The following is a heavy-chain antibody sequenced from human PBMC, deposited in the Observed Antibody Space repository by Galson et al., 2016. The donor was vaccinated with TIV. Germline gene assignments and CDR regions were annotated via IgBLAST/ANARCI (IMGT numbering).Heavy chain of an antibody. CDR3: AQRHMTLSTGPDAFGM. CDR2: IYWDDDK. CDR1: GFSLSTGGVG. Sequence: PALVKPTQTLTLTCTFSGFSLSTGGVGVGWIRQPQGKALEWLGLIYWDDDKRYSPSLKSRLTITKDNSKNQVVLTMTNMDHVDTATSYCAQRHMTLSTGPDAFGMWGQGALVIVSS. V-gene: IGHV2-5*02. J-gene: IGHJ3*02. D-gene: IGHD3-9*01.